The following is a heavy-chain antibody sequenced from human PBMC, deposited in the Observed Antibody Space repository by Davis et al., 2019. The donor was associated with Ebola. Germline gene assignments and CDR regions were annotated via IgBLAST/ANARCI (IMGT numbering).Heavy chain of an antibody. V-gene: IGHV6-1*01. CDR3: ARTVADPKVAWFDP. D-gene: IGHD6-19*01. Sequence: SQTLSLTCDISGDIVSNDSATWNWIRQSPSRGLEWLGRTYHRSQWYNDYAVSVKSRITINPDTSKNQFSLQLNSVTPEDTAVYYCARTVADPKVAWFDPWDQGTLVTVSS. CDR1: GDIVSNDSAT. J-gene: IGHJ5*02. CDR2: TYHRSQWYN.